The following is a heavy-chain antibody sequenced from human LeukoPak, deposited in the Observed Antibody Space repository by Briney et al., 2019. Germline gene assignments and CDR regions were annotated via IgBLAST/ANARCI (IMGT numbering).Heavy chain of an antibody. CDR2: ISWDGGST. J-gene: IGHJ4*02. CDR1: GFTFDDYA. CDR3: AKDAHCSGGSCYSFLDY. D-gene: IGHD2-15*01. V-gene: IGHV3-43D*03. Sequence: GGSLRLSCAPSGFTFDDYAMHWVRQAPGKGLEWVSLISWDGGSTYYADSVKGRFTISRDNSKNSLYLQMNSLRPEDTALYYCAKDAHCSGGSCYSFLDYWGQGTLVTVSS.